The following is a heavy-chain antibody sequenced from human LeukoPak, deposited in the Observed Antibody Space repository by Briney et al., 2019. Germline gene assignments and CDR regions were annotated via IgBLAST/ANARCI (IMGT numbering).Heavy chain of an antibody. CDR1: GFTFSSYE. V-gene: IGHV3-48*03. CDR3: GSYGDYDFGNWFDP. J-gene: IGHJ5*02. CDR2: ISSSGSTI. Sequence: GGSLRLSCAASGFTFSSYEMNRVRQAPGKGLEWVSYISSSGSTIYYADSVKGRFTISRDNAKNSLYLQMNSLRAEDTAVYYCGSYGDYDFGNWFDPWGQGTLVTVSS. D-gene: IGHD4-17*01.